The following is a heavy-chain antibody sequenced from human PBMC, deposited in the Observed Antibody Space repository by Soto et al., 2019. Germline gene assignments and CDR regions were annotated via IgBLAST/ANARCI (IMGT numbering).Heavy chain of an antibody. D-gene: IGHD2-8*01. CDR2: INPNSGGT. V-gene: IGHV1-2*02. CDR3: AREGVGMDV. J-gene: IGHJ6*02. CDR1: GYTFTGYY. Sequence: QVQLVQSGAEVKKPGASVKVSCKASGYTFTGYYMHWVRQAPGQGLEWMGWINPNSGGTNYAQKFQGRVTITADESTSTAYMELSSLRSEDTAVYYCAREGVGMDVWGQGTTVTVSS.